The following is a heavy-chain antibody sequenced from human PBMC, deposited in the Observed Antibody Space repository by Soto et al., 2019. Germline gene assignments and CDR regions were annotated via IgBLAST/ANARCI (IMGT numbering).Heavy chain of an antibody. Sequence: SETLSLTCTVSGGSISSGGYYWSWIRQHPGKGLERIGYIYYSGSTYYNPSLKSRVTISVDTSKNQFSLKLSSVTAADTAVYYCARTCGGDCYDAFDIWGQGTMVTVSS. CDR1: GGSISSGGYY. V-gene: IGHV4-31*03. CDR2: IYYSGST. CDR3: ARTCGGDCYDAFDI. J-gene: IGHJ3*02. D-gene: IGHD2-21*02.